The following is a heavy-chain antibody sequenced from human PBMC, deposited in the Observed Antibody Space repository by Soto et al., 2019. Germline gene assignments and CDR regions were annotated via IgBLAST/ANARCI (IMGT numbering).Heavy chain of an antibody. CDR1: GFTFSDYY. D-gene: IGHD3-3*01. J-gene: IGHJ4*02. CDR3: ARTRRGEVIFPDY. V-gene: IGHV3-11*03. Sequence: GGSLRLSCAASGFTFSDYYMNWIRQAPGKGLEWVSYISSSSSYTNYADSVKGRFTISRDNAKNSLYLQMNSLRAEDTAVYYCARTRRGEVIFPDYWGQGTLVTVSS. CDR2: ISSSSSYT.